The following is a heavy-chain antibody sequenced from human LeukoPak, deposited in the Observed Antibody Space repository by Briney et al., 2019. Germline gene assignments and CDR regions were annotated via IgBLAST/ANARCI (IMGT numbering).Heavy chain of an antibody. CDR1: GFTFSTYA. CDR2: IKLDGSEK. Sequence: GGSLRLSCAASGFTFSTYAMSWVRQAPGKGLEWVANIKLDGSEKNYVDSVKGRFTISRDNTKNSLYLQMNSLRVEDTAVFYCARDQYDTWSRRGNFDSWGQGTLVIVSS. V-gene: IGHV3-7*03. D-gene: IGHD3-3*01. J-gene: IGHJ4*02. CDR3: ARDQYDTWSRRGNFDS.